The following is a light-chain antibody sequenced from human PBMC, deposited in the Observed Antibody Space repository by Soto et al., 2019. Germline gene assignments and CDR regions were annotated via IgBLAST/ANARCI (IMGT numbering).Light chain of an antibody. Sequence: QPVLTQSPSASASLGASVKLTCTLSSGHSNYAIAWHQQQPEKGPRYLMKLNSDGSHTKGDGIPDRFSASSSGAERYLTISSLQSEDEADYYCQTWGAGIRVFGGGTKVTVL. CDR2: LNSDGSH. V-gene: IGLV4-69*01. CDR3: QTWGAGIRV. CDR1: SGHSNYA. J-gene: IGLJ3*02.